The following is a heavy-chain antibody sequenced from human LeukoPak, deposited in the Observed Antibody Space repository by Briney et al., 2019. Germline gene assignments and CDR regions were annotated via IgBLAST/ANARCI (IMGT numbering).Heavy chain of an antibody. CDR1: GFTFSNDA. CDR2: ISGGGVST. CDR3: AKDLGPYYFDY. J-gene: IGHJ4*02. D-gene: IGHD7-27*01. V-gene: IGHV3-23*01. Sequence: GGSLRLSCAASGFTFSNDAMSWVRQAPGKGLEWVSAISGGGVSTYYADSVKGRFTISRDNSKNTLYLQMNSLRAEDTAVYYCAKDLGPYYFDYWGQGTLVTVSS.